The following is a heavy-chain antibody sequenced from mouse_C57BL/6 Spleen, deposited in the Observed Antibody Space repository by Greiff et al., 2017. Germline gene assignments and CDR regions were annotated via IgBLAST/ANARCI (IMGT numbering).Heavy chain of an antibody. Sequence: QVQLQQSGAELVKPGASVKLSCKASGYTFTEYTIHWVKQRPGQGLAWIGWFYPGSGSIKYNEKFKDKATLTADKSSSTVYMELSRLTSEDSAVYFSASHENWDVGTCYWDYWGQGTTLTVSS. CDR3: ASHENWDVGTCYWDY. CDR2: FYPGSGSI. D-gene: IGHD4-1*01. V-gene: IGHV1-62-2*01. CDR1: GYTFTEYT. J-gene: IGHJ2*01.